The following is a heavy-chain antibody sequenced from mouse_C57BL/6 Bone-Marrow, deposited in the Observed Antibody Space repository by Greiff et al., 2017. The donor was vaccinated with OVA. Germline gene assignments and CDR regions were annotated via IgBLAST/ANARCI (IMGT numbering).Heavy chain of an antibody. Sequence: EVQLQQSGPELVKPGASVKISCKASGYTFTDYYMNWVKQSHGKSLEWIGDINPNNGGTSYNQKFKGKATLTVDKSSSTAYMELRSLTSEDSAVYYCGGSFYAMDYWGQGTSVTVSS. CDR3: GGSFYAMDY. CDR1: GYTFTDYY. J-gene: IGHJ4*01. V-gene: IGHV1-26*01. D-gene: IGHD3-1*01. CDR2: INPNNGGT.